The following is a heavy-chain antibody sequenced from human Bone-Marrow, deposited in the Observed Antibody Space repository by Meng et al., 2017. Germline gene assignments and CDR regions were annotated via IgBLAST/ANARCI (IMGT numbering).Heavy chain of an antibody. CDR2: IYWDDDK. D-gene: IGHD6-13*01. CDR1: GFSLSTSGVG. CDR3: ARDEDLPAAGKLFGDY. Sequence: SGPTLVKPTQTLTLTCTFSGFSLSTSGVGVGWIRQPPGKALEWLALIYWDDDKRYSPSLKSRLTITKDTSKNQVVLTKTNMDPVDAAMDYCARDEDLPAAGKLFGDYWGQGTLVTVSS. V-gene: IGHV2-5*02. J-gene: IGHJ4*02.